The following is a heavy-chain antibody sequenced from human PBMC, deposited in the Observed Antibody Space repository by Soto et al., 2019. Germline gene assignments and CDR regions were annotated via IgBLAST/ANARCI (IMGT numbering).Heavy chain of an antibody. CDR2: INTNTGNP. CDR1: GYTFTSYA. V-gene: IGHV7-4-1*01. D-gene: IGHD3-10*01. CDR3: ARDVAYYYGSGSYSDYYYGMDV. Sequence: QVQLVQSGSELKKPGASVKVSCKASGYTFTSYAMNWVRQAPGQGLEWMGWINTNTGNPTYAQGFTCRFVCSLDTSASTAYLQICSLKTEDTAVYYCARDVAYYYGSGSYSDYYYGMDVWGQGTTVTVSS. J-gene: IGHJ6*02.